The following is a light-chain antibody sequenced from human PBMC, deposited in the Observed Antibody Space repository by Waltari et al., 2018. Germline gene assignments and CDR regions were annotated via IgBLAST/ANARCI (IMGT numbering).Light chain of an antibody. V-gene: IGKV4-1*01. CDR2: GAS. CDR1: QRIFYRSNHKNY. Sequence: DIVMTQSPDSLAVFLGERATINCKSSQRIFYRSNHKNYLAWYQQKSGQPPKLLIYGASTRESGVPDRFSGSGSGTDFTLTISSLQAEDVAVYFCQQYYSPPLTFGGGTKVEIK. J-gene: IGKJ4*01. CDR3: QQYYSPPLT.